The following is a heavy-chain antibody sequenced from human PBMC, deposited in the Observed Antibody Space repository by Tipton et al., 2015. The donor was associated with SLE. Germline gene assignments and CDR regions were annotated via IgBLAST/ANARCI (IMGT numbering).Heavy chain of an antibody. D-gene: IGHD3-16*01. CDR3: AKEATFFDY. J-gene: IGHJ4*02. CDR1: GFIFSSYA. CDR2: TSVSGVST. Sequence: SLRLSCAASGFIFSSYAMSWVRQAPGKGLEWVPMTSVSGVSTYYADSVKGRFTISRDNSKNTLYLQMNSLRAEDTAVYYCAKEATFFDYWGQGTLVTVSS. V-gene: IGHV3-23*01.